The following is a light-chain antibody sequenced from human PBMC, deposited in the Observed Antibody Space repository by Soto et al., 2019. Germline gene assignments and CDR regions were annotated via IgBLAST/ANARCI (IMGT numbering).Light chain of an antibody. CDR1: QYISNY. Sequence: ENQMTQSPSSLSASVGDRVTITCQASQYISNYLNWYQQKPRKAPNLLIYDASDLETGVPSRFSGSGSGTHFTFTISSLQPEDIATYYCQQYDNLPPTWTFGQGTKVDI. V-gene: IGKV1-33*01. J-gene: IGKJ1*01. CDR3: QQYDNLPPTWT. CDR2: DAS.